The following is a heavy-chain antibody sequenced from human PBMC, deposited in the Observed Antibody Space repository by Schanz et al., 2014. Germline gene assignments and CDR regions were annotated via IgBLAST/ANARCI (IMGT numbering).Heavy chain of an antibody. V-gene: IGHV3-23*01. CDR2: ITGSGGST. J-gene: IGHJ4*02. D-gene: IGHD2-15*01. Sequence: EVQLLESGGGLVQPGGSLRLSCAASGFTFRNYDMRWVRQAPGKGLEWVSTITGSGGSTFYADSVKGRFTISRDNSKNTLYLRMISLRAEDTAMFYCAREIPAGGHFDYWGQGTLVTVSS. CDR1: GFTFRNYD. CDR3: AREIPAGGHFDY.